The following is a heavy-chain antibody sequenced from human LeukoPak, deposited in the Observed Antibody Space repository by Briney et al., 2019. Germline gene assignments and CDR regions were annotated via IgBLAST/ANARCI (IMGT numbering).Heavy chain of an antibody. CDR2: INHSGST. CDR3: ARERNPNMITFGGVIAAIDY. D-gene: IGHD3-16*02. Sequence: KPSETLPLTCAVYGGSFSGYYWSWIRQPPGKGLEWIGEINHSGSTNYNPSLKSRVTISVDTSKNQFSLKLSSVTAADTAVYYCARERNPNMITFGGVIAAIDYWGQGTLVTVSS. J-gene: IGHJ4*02. CDR1: GGSFSGYY. V-gene: IGHV4-34*01.